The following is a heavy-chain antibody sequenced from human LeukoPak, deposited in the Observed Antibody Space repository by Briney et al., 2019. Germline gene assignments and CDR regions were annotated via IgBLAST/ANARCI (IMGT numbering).Heavy chain of an antibody. CDR1: GFTFSSYG. V-gene: IGHV3-48*01. CDR3: AREKWELPPPVDYFDY. CDR2: ISSSSSTI. J-gene: IGHJ4*02. Sequence: TGGSLRLSCAASGFTFSSYGMHWVRQAPGKGLEWVSYISSSSSTIYYADSVKGRFTISRDNAKNSLYLRMNSLRAEDTAVYYCAREKWELPPPVDYFDYWGQGTLVTVSS. D-gene: IGHD1-26*01.